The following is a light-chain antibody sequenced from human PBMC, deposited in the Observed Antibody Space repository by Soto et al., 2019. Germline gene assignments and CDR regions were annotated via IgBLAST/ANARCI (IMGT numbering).Light chain of an antibody. V-gene: IGKV1-16*01. CDR2: AAS. CDR3: QQYNTYPLT. Sequence: DIRMTQSPSSLSASVGDTVTITCWESQGIGDFLAWFQQKPEKAPKSLIYAASNLQSGVPSRFSGSGSGTAFTLTISNLQPEDFATYYCQQYNTYPLTFGGGTKVDIK. J-gene: IGKJ4*01. CDR1: QGIGDF.